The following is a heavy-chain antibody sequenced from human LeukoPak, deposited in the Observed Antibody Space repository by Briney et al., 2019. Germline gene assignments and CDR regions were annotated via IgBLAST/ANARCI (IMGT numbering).Heavy chain of an antibody. CDR2: IKQDGREK. J-gene: IGHJ4*02. CDR3: ARVEDYDILTGFDY. V-gene: IGHV3-7*01. Sequence: PGGSLRLSCAASGFTFSSYWMSWVRQAPGKGLEWVANIKQDGREKYYVDSVEGRFTISRDNAKNSLYLQMNSLRAEDTAVYYCARVEDYDILTGFDYWGQGTLVTVSS. CDR1: GFTFSSYW. D-gene: IGHD3-9*01.